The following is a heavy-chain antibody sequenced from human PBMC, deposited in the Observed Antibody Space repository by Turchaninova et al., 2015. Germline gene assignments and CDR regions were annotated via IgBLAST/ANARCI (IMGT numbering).Heavy chain of an antibody. J-gene: IGHJ4*02. V-gene: IGHV5-51*01. D-gene: IGHD4-23*01. CDR1: GYKFTSHW. Sequence: GESGAEVRKPGDCLKISCEGSGYKFTSHWIAWVRQTPGKGLEWMGIIYPGDSDTRYSPSFQGQVTMSVDKSINTTYLHWSSLKASDTAMYYCARSGGTVDYIDYWGQGTLVTVSS. CDR2: IYPGDSDT. CDR3: ARSGGTVDYIDY.